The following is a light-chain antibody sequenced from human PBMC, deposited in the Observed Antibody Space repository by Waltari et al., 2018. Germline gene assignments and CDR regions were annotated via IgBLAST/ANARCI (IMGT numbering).Light chain of an antibody. J-gene: IGLJ1*01. CDR2: EVS. V-gene: IGLV2-14*01. CDR1: NSDIGSYNF. Sequence: QSALTQPASVSGSPGQSITISCTGTNSDIGSYNFVSWYQQHQNKVPKLVLYEVSNRPSGVSNSFSGSKSGNTASLTISGLQAEDEAEYYCSSYTKSTTQVFGTGTKVTVL. CDR3: SSYTKSTTQV.